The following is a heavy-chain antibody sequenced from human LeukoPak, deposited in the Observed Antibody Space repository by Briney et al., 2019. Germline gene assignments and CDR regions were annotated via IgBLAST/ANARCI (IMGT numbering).Heavy chain of an antibody. CDR3: AKDLGYSGYDPLDY. CDR1: GFTFSSYA. D-gene: IGHD5-12*01. J-gene: IGHJ4*02. V-gene: IGHV3-23*01. CDR2: ISGSGRST. Sequence: PGGSLRLSCAASGFTFSSYAMSWVRQAPGKGLEWVSGISGSGRSTYYTDSVKGRFIISRDNSKNTVFLQMNSLRADDTAVYYCAKDLGYSGYDPLDYWGQGTLVTVSS.